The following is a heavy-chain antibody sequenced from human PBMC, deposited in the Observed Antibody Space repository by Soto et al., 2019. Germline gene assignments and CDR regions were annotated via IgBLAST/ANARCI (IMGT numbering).Heavy chain of an antibody. J-gene: IGHJ4*02. CDR1: GFTFSNAW. V-gene: IGHV3-15*01. CDR3: TTAAPRAGIYDYIWGSYRHFDY. CDR2: IKSKTDGGPT. Sequence: GGSLRLSCAASGFTFSNAWMSWVRQAPGKGLEWVGRIKSKTDGGPTDYAAPVKGRLTISRDDSKNTLYLQMNSLKTGDTAVYYCTTAAPRAGIYDYIWGSYRHFDYWGQGTLVTVSS. D-gene: IGHD3-16*02.